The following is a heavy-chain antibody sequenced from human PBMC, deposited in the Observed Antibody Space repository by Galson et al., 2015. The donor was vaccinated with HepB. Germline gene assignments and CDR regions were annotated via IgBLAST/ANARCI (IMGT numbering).Heavy chain of an antibody. CDR1: GLTFSSYS. CDR3: ARAPQYYDILTGQPEYYFDY. V-gene: IGHV3-21*05. Sequence: SLRLSCAASGLTFSSYSMNWVRQAPGKGLVWVSYISSSSRYIYDADSVKGRFTISRDNAKNSLYLQMNSLRAEDTAVYYCARAPQYYDILTGQPEYYFDYWGQGTLVTVSS. J-gene: IGHJ4*02. CDR2: ISSSSRYI. D-gene: IGHD3-9*01.